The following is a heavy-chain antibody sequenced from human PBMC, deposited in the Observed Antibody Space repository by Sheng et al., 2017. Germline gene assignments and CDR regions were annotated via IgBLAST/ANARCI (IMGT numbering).Heavy chain of an antibody. CDR3: ARERRDSDGFDI. Sequence: QVQLVQSGAEVKKPGSSVKVSCKASGGTFSSYAINWVRQAPGQGLEWMGGIIPILGIANYAQKFQGRVTITADKTTSTVYMDLSSLRSEDTAVYYCARERRDSDGFDIWGQGTMVTVSS. J-gene: IGHJ3*02. D-gene: IGHD2-21*02. CDR2: IIPILGIA. CDR1: GGTFSSYA. V-gene: IGHV1-69*10.